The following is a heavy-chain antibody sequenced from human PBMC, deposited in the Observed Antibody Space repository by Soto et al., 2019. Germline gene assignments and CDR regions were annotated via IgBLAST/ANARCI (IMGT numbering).Heavy chain of an antibody. V-gene: IGHV1-69*01. Sequence: QVQLVQSGAEVKKPGSSVKVSCTASGGTFSSYAISWVRQAPGQGLEWMGGIIPISDTTNYAQKFQGRVTITADESTSTAYMELSSLRSEDTAVYYCARLQGSSTSLEIYYYYYYGMDVWGQGTTVTVSS. J-gene: IGHJ6*02. CDR2: IIPISDTT. CDR3: ARLQGSSTSLEIYYYYYYGMDV. CDR1: GGTFSSYA. D-gene: IGHD2-2*01.